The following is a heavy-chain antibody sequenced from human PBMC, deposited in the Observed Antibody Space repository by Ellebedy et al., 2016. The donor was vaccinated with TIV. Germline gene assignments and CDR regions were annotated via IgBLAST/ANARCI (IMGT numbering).Heavy chain of an antibody. CDR1: GLTFSSHA. V-gene: IGHV3-23*01. Sequence: GESLKISCAASGLTFSSHAMSWVRQAPGKGLEWVSSITESGGNTYYADSVEGRFTISRDNPKNTVYLQMNSLRVEDTAVYYCVRDGSYDYGDYWGQGTVVTVSS. J-gene: IGHJ4*02. CDR2: ITESGGNT. CDR3: VRDGSYDYGDY. D-gene: IGHD3-16*01.